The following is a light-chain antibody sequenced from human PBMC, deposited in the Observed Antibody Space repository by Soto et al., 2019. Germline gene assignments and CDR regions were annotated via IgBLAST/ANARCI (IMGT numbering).Light chain of an antibody. V-gene: IGKV3-20*01. CDR3: QQYGSSPRT. CDR2: GAS. Sequence: EIVLTQSPGTLPLSPGERATLSCRASQSVSSSYLAWYQQKPGQAPRLLIYGASSRATGIPDRFSGSGSGTDFTLTISRLEPDDFAVYYCQQYGSSPRTFGQGTKV. CDR1: QSVSSSY. J-gene: IGKJ1*01.